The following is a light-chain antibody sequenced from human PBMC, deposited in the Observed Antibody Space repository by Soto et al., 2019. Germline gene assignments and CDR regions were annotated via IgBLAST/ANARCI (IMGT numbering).Light chain of an antibody. V-gene: IGLV2-8*01. CDR1: RSDVGGDDL. CDR2: DVS. J-gene: IGLJ1*01. Sequence: QSALTQPPSASGSPGQSVTISCTGSRSDVGGDDLVSWYQQRPGKAPRLMIFDVSERPSGVPDRFSGSKSGNTASLTISGLQAEDEADYYCCLYAVTFYVFGTGTKLTVL. CDR3: CLYAVTFYV.